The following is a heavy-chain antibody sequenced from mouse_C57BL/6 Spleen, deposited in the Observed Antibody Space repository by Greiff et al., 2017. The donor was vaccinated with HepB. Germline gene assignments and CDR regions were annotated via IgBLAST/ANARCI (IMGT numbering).Heavy chain of an antibody. CDR3: ASYYDDWYFDV. CDR1: GYSITSGYY. Sequence: EVKLMESGPGLVKPSQSLSLTCSVTGYSITSGYYWNWIRQFPGNKLEWMGYISYDGSNNYNPSLKNRISITRDTSKNQFFLKLNSVTTEDTATYYCASYYDDWYFDVWGTGTTVTVSS. J-gene: IGHJ1*03. V-gene: IGHV3-6*01. D-gene: IGHD2-4*01. CDR2: ISYDGSN.